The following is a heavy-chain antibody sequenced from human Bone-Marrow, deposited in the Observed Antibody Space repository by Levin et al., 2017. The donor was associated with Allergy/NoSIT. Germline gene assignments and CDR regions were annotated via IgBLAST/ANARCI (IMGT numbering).Heavy chain of an antibody. J-gene: IGHJ6*02. Sequence: PGGSLRLSCGASGFTFNRYVMYWVRQAPGKGLEWVGLMSYDGTTQYYADSAKGRFTISRDISKNMLYLQMSSLRVEDTAVYYCARGIWFGELSYYYYYGMDMWGPGTAVTVS. V-gene: IGHV3-30*14. CDR2: MSYDGTTQ. D-gene: IGHD3-10*01. CDR1: GFTFNRYV. CDR3: ARGIWFGELSYYYYYGMDM.